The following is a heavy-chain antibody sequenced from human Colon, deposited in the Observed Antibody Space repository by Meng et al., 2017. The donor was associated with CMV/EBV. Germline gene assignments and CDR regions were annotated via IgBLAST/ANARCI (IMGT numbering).Heavy chain of an antibody. CDR2: IYSSGST. Sequence: QWQLQESGPGLVKPSETLSLTCTVSGDSISNYYWSWIRQSPGKGLEWIGYIYSSGSTNYNPSLKSRVTISIDTSKNQFSLKLTSVTAADTAVYYCAKGRARNDYWFDPWGQGTLVTVSS. CDR3: AKGRARNDYWFDP. D-gene: IGHD4/OR15-4a*01. V-gene: IGHV4-59*01. J-gene: IGHJ5*02. CDR1: GDSISNYY.